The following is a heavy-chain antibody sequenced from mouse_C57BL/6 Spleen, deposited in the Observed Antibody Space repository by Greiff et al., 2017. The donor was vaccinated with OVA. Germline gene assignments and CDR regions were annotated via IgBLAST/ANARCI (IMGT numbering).Heavy chain of an antibody. V-gene: IGHV1-50*01. Sequence: QVQLQQPGAELVKPGASVKLSCKASGYTFTSYWMQWVKQRPGQGLEWIGEIDPSDSYTNYNQKFKGKATLTVDTSSSTAYMKLSSLTSEDSAVYYCARSGDDDDYWGQGTTLTVSS. D-gene: IGHD2-4*01. CDR3: ARSGDDDDY. CDR1: GYTFTSYW. J-gene: IGHJ2*01. CDR2: IDPSDSYT.